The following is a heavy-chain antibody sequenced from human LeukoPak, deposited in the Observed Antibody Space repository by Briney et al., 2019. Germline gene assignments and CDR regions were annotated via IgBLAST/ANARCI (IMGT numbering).Heavy chain of an antibody. CDR1: GYTFTRYG. D-gene: IGHD3-9*01. V-gene: IGHV1-2*02. CDR3: ARDGGGLNDIHADY. Sequence: ASVKVSCKASGYTFTRYGISWVRQAPGQGLEWLGWINPNSGGTNYAQKFQGRVTMTRDTSISTAYMELSRLRSDDTAVYYCARDGGGLNDIHADYWGQGTLVTVSS. CDR2: INPNSGGT. J-gene: IGHJ4*02.